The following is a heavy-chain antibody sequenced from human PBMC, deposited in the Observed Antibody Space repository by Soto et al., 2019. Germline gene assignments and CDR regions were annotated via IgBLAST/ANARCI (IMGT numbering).Heavy chain of an antibody. Sequence: PGESLKISCKGSGYSFTSYWIGWVRQMPGKGLEWMGIIYPGDSDTRYSPSFQGQVTISADKSISTAYLQWSSLKASDTAMYYCARHVTGYSSSWYEGWFDPWGQGTLVTVS. CDR3: ARHVTGYSSSWYEGWFDP. CDR2: IYPGDSDT. J-gene: IGHJ5*02. CDR1: GYSFTSYW. D-gene: IGHD6-13*01. V-gene: IGHV5-51*01.